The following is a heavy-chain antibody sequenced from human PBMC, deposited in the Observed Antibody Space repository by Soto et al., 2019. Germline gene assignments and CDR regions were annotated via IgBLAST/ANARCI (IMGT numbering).Heavy chain of an antibody. V-gene: IGHV3-21*01. J-gene: IGHJ4*02. Sequence: GGSLRLSCAASGFTFSSYSMNWVRQAPGKGLEWVSSISSSSSYIYYADSVKGRFTISRDNAKNSLYLQMNSLRAEDTAVYYCASRFIMVRDRPIDYWGQGTLVTVS. D-gene: IGHD3-10*01. CDR2: ISSSSSYI. CDR1: GFTFSSYS. CDR3: ASRFIMVRDRPIDY.